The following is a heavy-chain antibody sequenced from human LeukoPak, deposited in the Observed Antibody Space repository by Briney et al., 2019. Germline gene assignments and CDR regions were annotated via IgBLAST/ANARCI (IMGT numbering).Heavy chain of an antibody. CDR1: EFTFSSYN. Sequence: GGSLRLSCAASEFTFSSYNMNWVRQAPGKGLEWVSSISSSSIYIYYADSVKGRFTISRDNAKSSLSLQMNSLRAEDTAVYYCARGHSNYGDYFDYWGQGTLVTVSS. D-gene: IGHD4-11*01. J-gene: IGHJ4*02. CDR2: ISSSSIYI. V-gene: IGHV3-21*01. CDR3: ARGHSNYGDYFDY.